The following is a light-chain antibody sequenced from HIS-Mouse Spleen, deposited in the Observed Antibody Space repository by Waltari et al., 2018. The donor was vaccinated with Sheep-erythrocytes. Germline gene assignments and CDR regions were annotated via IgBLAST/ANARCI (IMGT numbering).Light chain of an antibody. Sequence: SYELTQPPSVSVSPGQTASIPCSGDKLGDKYACWYQQKPGQSPVLGIYQDSKRPSGIPERFSGSNSGDTATLTISGTQAMDEADYYCQAWDSSTEVFGGGTKLTVL. V-gene: IGLV3-1*01. CDR3: QAWDSSTEV. CDR1: KLGDKY. CDR2: QDS. J-gene: IGLJ2*01.